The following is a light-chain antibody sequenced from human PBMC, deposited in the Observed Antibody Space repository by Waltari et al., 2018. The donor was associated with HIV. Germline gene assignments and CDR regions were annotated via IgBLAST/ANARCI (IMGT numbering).Light chain of an antibody. Sequence: IVMTQSPASLGMSVCEEAPTHCRASPSVLYTSNNKNYLAWYQKKPGQPPKVILYWASTRKSGVPDRFSGSGSGTNFTLTINSLQADDVADYFCQQYYSTPVTFGPGTKVDI. CDR2: WAS. CDR1: PSVLYTSNNKNY. V-gene: IGKV4-1*01. CDR3: QQYYSTPVT. J-gene: IGKJ3*01.